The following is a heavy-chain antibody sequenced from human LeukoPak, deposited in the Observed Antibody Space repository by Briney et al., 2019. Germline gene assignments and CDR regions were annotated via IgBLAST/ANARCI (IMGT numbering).Heavy chain of an antibody. J-gene: IGHJ6*02. D-gene: IGHD3-10*01. V-gene: IGHV4-34*01. Sequence: SETLSLTCAVYGGPFSGYYWSWIRQPPGKGLERIGEINHSGSTNYNPSLKSRVTISVDTSKNQFSLKLSSVTAADTAVYYCARGHGELFRLYYYYYGMDVWGQGTTVTVSS. CDR3: ARGHGELFRLYYYYYGMDV. CDR2: INHSGST. CDR1: GGPFSGYY.